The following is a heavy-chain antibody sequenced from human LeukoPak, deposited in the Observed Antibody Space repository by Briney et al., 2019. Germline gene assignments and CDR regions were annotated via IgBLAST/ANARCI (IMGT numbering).Heavy chain of an antibody. Sequence: QAGGSLRLSCAASGFTFSSYGIHWVRQAPGKGLEWVAVISYDGSSKDYADSVKGRFTISRDNSKSTLYLQMNSLRVEDTAVYYFAKAADQYYYSYFYYMDVWGKGTTVTVSS. CDR2: ISYDGSSK. J-gene: IGHJ6*03. D-gene: IGHD2/OR15-2a*01. CDR3: AKAADQYYYSYFYYMDV. CDR1: GFTFSSYG. V-gene: IGHV3-30*18.